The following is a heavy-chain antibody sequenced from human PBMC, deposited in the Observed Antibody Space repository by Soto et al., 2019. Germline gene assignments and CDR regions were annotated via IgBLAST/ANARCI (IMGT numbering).Heavy chain of an antibody. Sequence: EGSLRLFCAASGFTFISYAMSWVRQAPGKGLEWVSAISGSGGSTYYADSVKGRFTISRDNSKNTLYLQMNSLRAEDTAVYYCAALDHHPTPLNDYWGQGTLVTVSS. CDR3: AALDHHPTPLNDY. CDR2: ISGSGGST. V-gene: IGHV3-23*01. J-gene: IGHJ4*02. D-gene: IGHD3-9*01. CDR1: GFTFISYA.